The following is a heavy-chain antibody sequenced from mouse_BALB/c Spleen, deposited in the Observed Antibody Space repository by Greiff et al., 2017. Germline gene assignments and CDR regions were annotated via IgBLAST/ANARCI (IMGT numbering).Heavy chain of an antibody. Sequence: QVHVKQSGAELAKPGASVKMSCKASGYTFTSYWMHWVKQRPGQGLEWIGYINPSTGYTEYNQKFKDKATLTADKSSSTAYMQLSSLTSEDSAVYYCARYYYGNYRFAYWGQGTLVTVSA. CDR1: GYTFTSYW. V-gene: IGHV1-7*01. D-gene: IGHD2-1*01. CDR3: ARYYYGNYRFAY. J-gene: IGHJ3*01. CDR2: INPSTGYT.